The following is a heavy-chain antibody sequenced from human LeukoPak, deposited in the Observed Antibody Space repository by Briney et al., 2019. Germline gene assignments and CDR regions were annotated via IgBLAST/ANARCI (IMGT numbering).Heavy chain of an antibody. D-gene: IGHD6-19*01. CDR3: ARDRPREQWLVRGWFDP. J-gene: IGHJ5*02. CDR2: IYTSGST. V-gene: IGHV4-4*07. Sequence: SETLSLTCAVSGGSISSYYWSWIRQPAGKGLEWIGRIYTSGSTDYNPSLKSRVTMSVDTSKNQFSLKLSSVTAADTAVYYCARDRPREQWLVRGWFDPWGQGTLVTVSS. CDR1: GGSISSYY.